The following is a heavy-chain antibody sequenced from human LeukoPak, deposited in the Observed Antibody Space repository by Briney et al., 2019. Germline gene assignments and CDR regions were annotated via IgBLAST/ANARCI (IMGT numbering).Heavy chain of an antibody. CDR3: AREIPQQLVAMDV. D-gene: IGHD6-13*01. V-gene: IGHV3-7*04. CDR2: IKEDGTGK. Sequence: GGSLRLSCAASGFTFSTYWMSWVRQAPGKGLEWLANIKEDGTGKNHVDSVKGRFTISRDNAKNSLYLQMNGLRAEDTAVYYCAREIPQQLVAMDVWGQGTTVTVSS. J-gene: IGHJ6*02. CDR1: GFTFSTYW.